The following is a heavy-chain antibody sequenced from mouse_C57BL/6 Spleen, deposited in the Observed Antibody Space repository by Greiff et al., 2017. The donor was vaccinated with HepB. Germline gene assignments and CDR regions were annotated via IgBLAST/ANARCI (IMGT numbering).Heavy chain of an antibody. D-gene: IGHD2-4*01. V-gene: IGHV3-6*01. CDR3: ARDGDYDGGDFDY. CDR2: ISYDGSN. Sequence: EVKLMESGPGLVKPSQSLSLTCSVTGYSITSGYYWNWIRQFPGNKLEWMGYISYDGSNNYNPSLKNRISITRDTSKNQFFLKLNSVTTEDTATYYCARDGDYDGGDFDYWGQGTTLTVSS. J-gene: IGHJ2*01. CDR1: GYSITSGYY.